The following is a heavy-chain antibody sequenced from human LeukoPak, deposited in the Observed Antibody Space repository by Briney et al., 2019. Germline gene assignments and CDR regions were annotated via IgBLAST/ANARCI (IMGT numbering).Heavy chain of an antibody. CDR2: TYYRSKWYN. CDR3: ARDDLQLARRLGGGTEYYYYYYMDV. V-gene: IGHV6-1*01. Sequence: SQTLSLTCAISGDSVSSNSAAWNWIRQSPSRGLEWLGRTYYRSKWYNDYAVSVKSRITINPDTSKNQFSLQLNSVTPEDTAVYYCARDDLQLARRLGGGTEYYYYYYMDVWGKGTTVTVPS. D-gene: IGHD6-13*01. CDR1: GDSVSSNSAA. J-gene: IGHJ6*03.